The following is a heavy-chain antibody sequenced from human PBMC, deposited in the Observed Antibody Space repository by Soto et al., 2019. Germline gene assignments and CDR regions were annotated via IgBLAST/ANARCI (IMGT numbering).Heavy chain of an antibody. Sequence: PGGSMRLACAASGFACRSYEMNWDRQAPGKGLEWVSYISSSGSTIYYADSVKGRFTISRDNAKNSLYLQMNSLRAEDTAVYYCARDHKGGYYYYGMDVWGQGTTVTV. J-gene: IGHJ6*02. CDR1: GFACRSYE. CDR3: ARDHKGGYYYYGMDV. CDR2: ISSSGSTI. V-gene: IGHV3-48*03.